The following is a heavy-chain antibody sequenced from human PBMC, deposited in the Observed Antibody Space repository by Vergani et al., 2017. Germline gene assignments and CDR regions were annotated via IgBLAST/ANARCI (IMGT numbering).Heavy chain of an antibody. CDR1: GFTSSYYG. D-gene: IGHD2-21*02. CDR2: ISYEGTQK. CDR3: AKYLRDSTDGLPDS. V-gene: IGHV3-30*18. Sequence: QVHLVESGGGVVQPGRSLRLSCVVSGFTSSYYGMHWVRQAPGKGLEWVAVISYEGTQKYYADSVKGRFTISRDNSKSTLYLQMNSLRSEDTALYYCAKYLRDSTDGLPDSWGPGTLVIVSS. J-gene: IGHJ4*02.